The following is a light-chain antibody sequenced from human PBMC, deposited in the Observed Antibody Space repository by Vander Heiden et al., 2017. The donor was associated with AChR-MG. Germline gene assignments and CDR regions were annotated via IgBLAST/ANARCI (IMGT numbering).Light chain of an antibody. J-gene: IGLJ3*02. Sequence: QSALTQPPSASGSPGQSVAISCTGASSTIGDYYYVSWYQQHPGKAPKLIIYEVSKRPSGVPDRFSGSKSGNTASLTVSGLQTEDEAYYYCSSYAYSNTLNVLFGGGTKLTVL. CDR3: SSYAYSNTLNVL. CDR2: EVS. V-gene: IGLV2-8*01. CDR1: SSTIGDYYY.